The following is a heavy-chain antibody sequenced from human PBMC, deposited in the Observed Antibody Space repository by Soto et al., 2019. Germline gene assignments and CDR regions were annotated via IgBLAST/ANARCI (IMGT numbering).Heavy chain of an antibody. V-gene: IGHV1-18*01. Sequence: QGHLVQSGAEVKKPGTSVKVSCKASGYTFTRYGISWVRQAPGQGLEWMGWISGYYGDTNYAQNLQGRVTMTIDTSTSTAYMELRSLTSDDTAVYYCAKNGQPPYYYYGLDVWGQGTTVTVSS. J-gene: IGHJ6*02. CDR3: AKNGQPPYYYYGLDV. CDR1: GYTFTRYG. CDR2: ISGYYGDT. D-gene: IGHD2-8*01.